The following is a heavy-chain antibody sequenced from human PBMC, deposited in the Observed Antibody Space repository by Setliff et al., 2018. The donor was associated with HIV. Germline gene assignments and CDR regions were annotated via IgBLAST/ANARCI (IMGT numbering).Heavy chain of an antibody. D-gene: IGHD3-16*01. CDR3: ARRTIWGDAFDI. J-gene: IGHJ3*02. V-gene: IGHV4-38-2*01. CDR2: IYHSGST. Sequence: SLTCPVSGYSLSSGFYWGWIRQPPGKGLEWIANIYHSGSTYNTPSLKSRVTISLDTSKNQFSLRLSSVTAADTAIYYCARRTIWGDAFDIWGQGTMVTVSS. CDR1: GYSLSSGFY.